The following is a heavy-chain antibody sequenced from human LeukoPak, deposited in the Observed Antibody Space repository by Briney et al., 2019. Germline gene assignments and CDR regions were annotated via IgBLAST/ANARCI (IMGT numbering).Heavy chain of an antibody. V-gene: IGHV1-46*01. Sequence: ASVKVSCKASGYTFTSYHMHWVRQAPGQGLEWMGIINPDSGSTSYAQKFQGRVTMTRDTSTSTVYMELSSLRSEDTAVCYCARALPITVTNPFFDYWGQGTLVTVSS. CDR3: ARALPITVTNPFFDY. CDR1: GYTFTSYH. D-gene: IGHD4-11*01. CDR2: INPDSGST. J-gene: IGHJ4*02.